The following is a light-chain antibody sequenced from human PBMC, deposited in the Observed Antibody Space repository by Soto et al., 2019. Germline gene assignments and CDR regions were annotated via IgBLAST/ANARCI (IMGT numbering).Light chain of an antibody. J-gene: IGKJ5*01. CDR3: QQSYSTLFT. CDR1: QSINSY. Sequence: DVQMTQSPSSLSASVGDRVTITCRASQSINSYLNWYQQKPGKAPKLLIYAASSLQSGVPSRSSGSGSGTDFTLTISSLQPEDFATYYCQQSYSTLFTFGQGTRLEIK. V-gene: IGKV1-39*01. CDR2: AAS.